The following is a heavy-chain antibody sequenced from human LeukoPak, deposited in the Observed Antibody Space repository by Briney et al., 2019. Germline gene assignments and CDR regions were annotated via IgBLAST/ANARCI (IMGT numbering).Heavy chain of an antibody. CDR2: ISSSSSYI. D-gene: IGHD2-2*01. CDR3: ARDSRYCSSTSCQKVDY. V-gene: IGHV3-21*01. CDR1: GFTFSSYE. Sequence: KSGGSLRLSCAASGFTFSSYEMNWVRQAPGKGLEWVSSISSSSSYIYYADSVKGRFTISRDNAKNSLYLQMNSLRAEDTAVYYCARDSRYCSSTSCQKVDYWGPGTLVTVSS. J-gene: IGHJ4*02.